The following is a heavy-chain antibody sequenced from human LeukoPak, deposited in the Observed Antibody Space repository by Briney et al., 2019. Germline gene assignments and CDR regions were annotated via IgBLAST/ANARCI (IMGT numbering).Heavy chain of an antibody. Sequence: VESLRISCKFSGDTLRRNWIAWVRQMPGKGLEWMGVIHLDDSDARYSPSFQGQVTLSVDKSTSTANLQWASLKASDTGIYYCARRMPRTLTWDALDIWGQGTMVTVSS. CDR3: ARRMPRTLTWDALDI. D-gene: IGHD2-2*01. CDR2: IHLDDSDA. V-gene: IGHV5-51*01. CDR1: GDTLRRNW. J-gene: IGHJ3*02.